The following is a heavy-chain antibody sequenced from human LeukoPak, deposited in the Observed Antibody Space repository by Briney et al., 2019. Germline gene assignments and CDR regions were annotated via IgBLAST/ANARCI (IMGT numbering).Heavy chain of an antibody. J-gene: IGHJ4*02. V-gene: IGHV4-61*01. CDR2: IYYSGSS. D-gene: IGHD5-18*01. CDR1: GGXVSSGTYY. Sequence: SETLSLTCAVSGGXVSSGTYYWSWIRQPPGKGLEWIGYIYYSGSSNYNPSLKSRVTISVDTSKNQFSLKLNSVTAADTAVYYCARDNLDSAMAFDYWGQGTLVTVSS. CDR3: ARDNLDSAMAFDY.